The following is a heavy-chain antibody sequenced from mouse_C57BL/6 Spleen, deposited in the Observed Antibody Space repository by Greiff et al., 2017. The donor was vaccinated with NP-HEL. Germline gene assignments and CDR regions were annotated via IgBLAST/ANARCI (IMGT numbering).Heavy chain of an antibody. CDR1: GYTFTSYW. Sequence: VQVVESGAELVKPGASVKMSCKASGYTFTSYWITWVKQRPGQGLEWIGDIYPGSGSTNYNEKFKSKATLTVDTSSSTAYMQLSSLTSEDSAVYYCARGDGSSSMDYWGQGTSVTVSS. D-gene: IGHD1-1*01. CDR3: ARGDGSSSMDY. J-gene: IGHJ4*01. V-gene: IGHV1-55*01. CDR2: IYPGSGST.